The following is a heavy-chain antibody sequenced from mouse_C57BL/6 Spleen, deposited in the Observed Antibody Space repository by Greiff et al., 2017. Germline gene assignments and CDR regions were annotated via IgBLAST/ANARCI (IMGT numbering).Heavy chain of an antibody. D-gene: IGHD2-4*01. V-gene: IGHV1-64*01. CDR1: GYTFTSYW. Sequence: VQLQQPGAELVKPGASVKLSCKASGYTFTSYWMHWVKQRPGQGLEWIGKIHPNSGSTNYNEKFKSKATLTVDKSSSTAYMQLSSLTSEDSAVYYCAREGYDYDGFAYWGQGTLVTVSA. CDR2: IHPNSGST. J-gene: IGHJ3*01. CDR3: AREGYDYDGFAY.